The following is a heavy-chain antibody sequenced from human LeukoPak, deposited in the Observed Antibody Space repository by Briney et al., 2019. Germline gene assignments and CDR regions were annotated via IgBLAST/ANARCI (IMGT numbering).Heavy chain of an antibody. CDR2: IYYGGST. D-gene: IGHD3-3*01. V-gene: IGHV4-31*03. Sequence: PSETLSLTCTVSGGSISSGGYYWSWIRQHPGKGLEWIGYIYYGGSTYYNPSLKSRVTISVDTSKNQFSLKLSSVTAADTAVYYCARVGSDDFWSGYPYYYYGMDVWGQGTTVTVSS. CDR3: ARVGSDDFWSGYPYYYYGMDV. CDR1: GGSISSGGYY. J-gene: IGHJ6*02.